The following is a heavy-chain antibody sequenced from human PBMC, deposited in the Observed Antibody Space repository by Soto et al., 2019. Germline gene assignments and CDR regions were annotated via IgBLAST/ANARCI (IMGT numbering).Heavy chain of an antibody. D-gene: IGHD6-19*01. Sequence: QVQLVESGGGVVQPGRSLRLSCAASGFSFSSYGMHRVRQAPGKGLEWVAVISYDVTNKYYADSVKGRFTISRDNSKNTLYLQMTSLRAEDTAVYYCAKDLRIAVAGTDYFDSWGQGTLVTVSS. CDR3: AKDLRIAVAGTDYFDS. J-gene: IGHJ4*02. CDR1: GFSFSSYG. V-gene: IGHV3-30*18. CDR2: ISYDVTNK.